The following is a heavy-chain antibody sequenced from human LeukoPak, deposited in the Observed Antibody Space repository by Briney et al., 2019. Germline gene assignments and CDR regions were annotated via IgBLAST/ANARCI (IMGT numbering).Heavy chain of an antibody. V-gene: IGHV3-53*01. D-gene: IGHD6-19*01. CDR2: LYIGGNT. CDR1: GFIFSSYW. CDR3: ARELAVGAITEYFQD. Sequence: GGSLRLSCAASGFIFSSYWMNWVRQAPGKGLEWVSVLYIGGNTYYGDFVKGRFTISRDNSRNTLYLQMNSLRVDDTAVYYCARELAVGAITEYFQDWGQGTLVTVSS. J-gene: IGHJ1*01.